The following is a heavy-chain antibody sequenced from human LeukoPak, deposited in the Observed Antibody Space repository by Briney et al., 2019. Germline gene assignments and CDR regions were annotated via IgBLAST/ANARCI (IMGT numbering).Heavy chain of an antibody. V-gene: IGHV3-30*01. CDR1: GFTFSSYA. CDR2: ISYDGSNK. Sequence: GRSLRLSCAASGFTFSSYAMHWVRQAPGKGLEWVAVISYDGSNKYYADSVKGRFTISRDNSKNTLYLQMNSLRAEDTAVYYCATFGVVIYWGQGTLVTVSS. CDR3: ATFGVVIY. D-gene: IGHD3-3*01. J-gene: IGHJ4*02.